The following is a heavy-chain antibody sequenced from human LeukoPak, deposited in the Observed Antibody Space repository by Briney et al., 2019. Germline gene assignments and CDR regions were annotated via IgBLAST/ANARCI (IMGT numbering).Heavy chain of an antibody. CDR3: ARDPNYGDYDPNFDY. J-gene: IGHJ4*02. Sequence: GASVKVSCKASGDTFTSYVINWVRQAPGQGLEWMGWINTNTGNPTYAQGFTGRFVFSLDTSISTAYLQISSLKAEDTAVYYCARDPNYGDYDPNFDYWGQGTLVTVSP. CDR2: INTNTGNP. CDR1: GDTFTSYV. D-gene: IGHD4-17*01. V-gene: IGHV7-4-1*02.